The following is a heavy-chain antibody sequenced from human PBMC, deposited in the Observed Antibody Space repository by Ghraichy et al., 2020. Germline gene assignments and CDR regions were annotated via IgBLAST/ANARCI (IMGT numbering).Heavy chain of an antibody. J-gene: IGHJ4*02. CDR3: AKDIVRWSYYGGGHDY. D-gene: IGHD1-26*01. CDR2: ISWNSGSI. V-gene: IGHV3-9*01. CDR1: GFTFDDYA. Sequence: LSLTCAASGFTFDDYAMHWVRQAPGKGLEWVSGISWNSGSIGYADSVKGRFTISRDNAKNSLYLQMNSLRAEDTALYYCAKDIVRWSYYGGGHDYWGQGTLVTVSS.